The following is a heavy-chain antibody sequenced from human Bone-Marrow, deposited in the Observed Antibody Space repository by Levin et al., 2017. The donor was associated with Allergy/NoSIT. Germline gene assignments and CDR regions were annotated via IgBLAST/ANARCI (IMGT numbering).Heavy chain of an antibody. V-gene: IGHV4-30-4*01. CDR1: GVSISSGVYY. Sequence: PSETLSLICSVSGVSISSGVYYWTWIRQPPGKGLEWIGYIYSSENTFYNPSLKSRVSLSVDTSKNQVSLKLRSVTAADTAVYYCARQREDFGERWFFDYWGQGYLVTVSS. J-gene: IGHJ4*02. D-gene: IGHD3-10*01. CDR3: ARQREDFGERWFFDY. CDR2: IYSSENT.